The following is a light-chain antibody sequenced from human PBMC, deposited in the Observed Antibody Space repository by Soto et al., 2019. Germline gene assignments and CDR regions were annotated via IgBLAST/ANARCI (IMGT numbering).Light chain of an antibody. CDR3: SSYTSSSTGV. CDR2: DVS. Sequence: QSALTQPASVSGSPGQSITIYCTGTSSDVGGYNYVSWYQQHPGKAPKLMIYDVSNRPSGVSNRFYGSKSGNTASLTSSGLQAEDEADYYCSSYTSSSTGVFGGGTKGTVL. CDR1: SSDVGGYNY. V-gene: IGLV2-14*01. J-gene: IGLJ2*01.